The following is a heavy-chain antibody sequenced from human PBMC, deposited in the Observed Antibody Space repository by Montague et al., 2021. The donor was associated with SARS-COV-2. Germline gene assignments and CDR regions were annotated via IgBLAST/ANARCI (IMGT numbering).Heavy chain of an antibody. CDR1: GGSISSGSYY. J-gene: IGHJ3*02. CDR2: IYTSGST. V-gene: IGHV4-61*02. D-gene: IGHD3-22*01. Sequence: TLSLTCTVSGGSISSGSYYWSWLRQPAGKGLEWIGRIYTSGSTNYNPSLKSRVTISVDTSKNQFSLKLSSVTDADTAVYYCARVPPDYYDSSGYYSGAFDIWGQGTMVTVSS. CDR3: ARVPPDYYDSSGYYSGAFDI.